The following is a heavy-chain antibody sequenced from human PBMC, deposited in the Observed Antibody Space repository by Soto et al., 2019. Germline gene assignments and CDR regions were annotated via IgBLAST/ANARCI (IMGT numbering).Heavy chain of an antibody. J-gene: IGHJ5*02. CDR1: GFTVSNNY. V-gene: IGHV3-23*01. CDR2: ISGSGGST. D-gene: IGHD2-21*02. Sequence: GSLRLSCAASGFTVSNNYMSWVRQAPGKGLEWVSAISGSGGSTYYADSVKGRFTISRDNSKNTLYLQMNSLRAEDTAVYYCAKGAYCGGDCYSFVWYNWFDPWGQGTLVTVSS. CDR3: AKGAYCGGDCYSFVWYNWFDP.